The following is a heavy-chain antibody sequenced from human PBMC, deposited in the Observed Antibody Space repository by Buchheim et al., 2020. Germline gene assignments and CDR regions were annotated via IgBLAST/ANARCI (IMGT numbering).Heavy chain of an antibody. CDR1: GFTFSSYA. CDR2: ISSGGGTI. D-gene: IGHD6-13*01. V-gene: IGHV3-23*01. CDR3: AKTDSSTGPYDY. Sequence: VQLFESGGDLVQPGGSLRLSCAASGFTFSSYAMNWVRQAPGKGLEWVAAISSGGGTIYYADSVKGRFTTSRDNSKNTLYLQMYSLRVDDTAAYFCAKTDSSTGPYDYWGQGTL. J-gene: IGHJ4*02.